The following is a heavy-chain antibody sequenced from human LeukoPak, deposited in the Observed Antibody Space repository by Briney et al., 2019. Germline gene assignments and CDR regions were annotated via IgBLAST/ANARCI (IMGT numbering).Heavy chain of an antibody. CDR1: GGSISSYY. J-gene: IGHJ4*02. CDR3: ARASALAQAVMFDY. Sequence: SETLSLTCTVSGGSISSYYWSWIRQPPGKGLEWTGSMDHSGSTYYNPSLKSRITISVDTSKDQSSLKLSSVTAADTAVYYCARASALAQAVMFDYWGQGTLVTVSS. CDR2: MDHSGST. V-gene: IGHV4-38-2*02. D-gene: IGHD6-19*01.